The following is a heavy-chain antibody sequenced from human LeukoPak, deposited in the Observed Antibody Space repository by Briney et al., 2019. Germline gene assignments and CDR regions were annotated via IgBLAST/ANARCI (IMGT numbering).Heavy chain of an antibody. CDR1: GYSFTNYW. J-gene: IGHJ4*02. CDR2: IHSADSNT. Sequence: GESLKISCKDSGYSFTNYWIGWVRQLPGKGLEWMGIIHSADSNTKYSPSFQGQVTISADKSISTAYLQWSGLKASDTAMYYCAGARHGDYRWDYWGQGTLVTVSS. CDR3: AGARHGDYRWDY. D-gene: IGHD4-17*01. V-gene: IGHV5-51*01.